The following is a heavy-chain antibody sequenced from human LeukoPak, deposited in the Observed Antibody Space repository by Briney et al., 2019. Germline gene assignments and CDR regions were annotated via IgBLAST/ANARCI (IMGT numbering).Heavy chain of an antibody. V-gene: IGHV4-59*02. Sequence: PSETLSLTCPVSGDSVAYYYWSWIRQPPGKGLEWIGYIYNSGSTNYNLSLKSRVTISQDASKNHFSLKLSSVTAADTAVYYCAILSGGGAFDIWGQGTMVTVSS. CDR1: GDSVAYYY. J-gene: IGHJ3*02. D-gene: IGHD3-10*01. CDR3: AILSGGGAFDI. CDR2: IYNSGST.